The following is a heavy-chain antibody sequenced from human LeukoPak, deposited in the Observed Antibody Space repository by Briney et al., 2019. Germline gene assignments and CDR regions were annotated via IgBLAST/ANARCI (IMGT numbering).Heavy chain of an antibody. V-gene: IGHV4-34*01. Sequence: PSKTLSLTCAVYGGSFSGYDWSWIRQPSGKGLEWIGEINHSGSTNYNPSLKSRVTISVDTSKNQISLKLSSVTAADTAVYYCARRNGGYSYGSHFDYWGQGTLVTVSS. CDR1: GGSFSGYD. D-gene: IGHD5-18*01. CDR2: INHSGST. CDR3: ARRNGGYSYGSHFDY. J-gene: IGHJ4*02.